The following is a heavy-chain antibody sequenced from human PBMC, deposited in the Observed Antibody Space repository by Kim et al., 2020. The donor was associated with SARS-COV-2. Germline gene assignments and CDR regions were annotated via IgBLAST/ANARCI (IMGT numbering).Heavy chain of an antibody. CDR1: GFTFSSYS. CDR3: ASTIGITKIVQLYFDY. J-gene: IGHJ4*02. V-gene: IGHV3-21*01. Sequence: GGSLRLSCAASGFTFSSYSMNWVRQAPGKGLEWVSSISSSSSYIYYADSVKGRFTISRDNAKNSLYLQMNSLRAEDTAVYYCASTIGITKIVQLYFDYWGQGTLGSVSS. D-gene: IGHD3-22*01. CDR2: ISSSSSYI.